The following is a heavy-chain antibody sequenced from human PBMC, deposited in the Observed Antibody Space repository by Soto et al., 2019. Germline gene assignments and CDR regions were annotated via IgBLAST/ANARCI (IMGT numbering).Heavy chain of an antibody. CDR1: GYTFTNYP. V-gene: IGHV1-3*04. Sequence: HVQLVQSGAEVKKPGASVKVSCKASGYTFTNYPMHWVRQAPGQRLEWMGWINTGNGNTKYSQKFQGRVTITRDTSASTAYMELSSLRSEDTAVYYCAREPVTTSTFDIWGQGTMVTVSS. CDR3: AREPVTTSTFDI. D-gene: IGHD4-17*01. CDR2: INTGNGNT. J-gene: IGHJ3*02.